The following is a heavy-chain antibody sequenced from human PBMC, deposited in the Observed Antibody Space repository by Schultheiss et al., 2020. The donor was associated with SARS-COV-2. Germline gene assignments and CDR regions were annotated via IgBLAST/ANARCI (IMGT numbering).Heavy chain of an antibody. Sequence: SETLSLTCAGYGGSFNGYYWSWIRQPPGKGLEWIGEINHSGSTNYNPSLKSRVTISVDTSKNQFSLKLSSVTAADTAVYYCARVFKKRTLVPAAKLRGWFDPWGQGTLVTVSS. D-gene: IGHD2-2*01. CDR2: INHSGST. CDR3: ARVFKKRTLVPAAKLRGWFDP. CDR1: GGSFNGYY. V-gene: IGHV4-34*01. J-gene: IGHJ5*02.